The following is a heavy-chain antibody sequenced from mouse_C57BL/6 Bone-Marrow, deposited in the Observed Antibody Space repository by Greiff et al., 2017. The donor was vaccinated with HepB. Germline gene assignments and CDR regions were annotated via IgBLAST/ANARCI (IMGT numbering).Heavy chain of an antibody. CDR1: GYTFTDYN. CDR2: INPNNGGT. D-gene: IGHD1-1*01. V-gene: IGHV1-22*01. J-gene: IGHJ4*01. CDR3: ARLRYYGSSPYYYAMDY. Sequence: EVKLQESGPELVKPGASVKMSCKASGYTFTDYNMHWVKQSHGKSLEWIGYINPNNGGTSYNQKFKGKATLTVNKSSSTAYMELRSLTSEDSAVYYCARLRYYGSSPYYYAMDYWGQGTSVTVSS.